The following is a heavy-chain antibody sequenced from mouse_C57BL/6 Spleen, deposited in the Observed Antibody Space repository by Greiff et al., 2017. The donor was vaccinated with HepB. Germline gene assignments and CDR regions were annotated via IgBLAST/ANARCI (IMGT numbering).Heavy chain of an antibody. J-gene: IGHJ4*01. CDR3: ARTLGTYDAMDY. CDR2: INPYNGGT. Sequence: EVQLQQSGPVLVKPGASVKMSCKASGYTFTDYYMNWVKQSHGKSLEWIGVINPYNGGTSYNQKFKGKATLTVDKSSSTAYMELNSLTSEDSAVYYCARTLGTYDAMDYWGQGTSVTVSS. V-gene: IGHV1-19*01. CDR1: GYTFTDYY. D-gene: IGHD4-1*01.